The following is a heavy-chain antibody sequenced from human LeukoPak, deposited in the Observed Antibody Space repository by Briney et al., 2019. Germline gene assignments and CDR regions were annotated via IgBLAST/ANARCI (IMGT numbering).Heavy chain of an antibody. Sequence: SETLSLTCTVSGDSISSSYFYWAWIRQPPGKGLQWIGSIYSSGSAYYNPSLKSRVAISVDTSENQFSLKLSSVTAADTAVYYCARHDRIIASPLVWGQGILVTVSS. D-gene: IGHD2/OR15-2a*01. CDR3: ARHDRIIASPLV. CDR1: GDSISSSYFY. CDR2: IYSSGSA. V-gene: IGHV4-39*01. J-gene: IGHJ4*02.